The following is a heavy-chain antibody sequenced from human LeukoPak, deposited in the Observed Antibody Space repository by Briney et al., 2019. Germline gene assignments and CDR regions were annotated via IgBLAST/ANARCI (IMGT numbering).Heavy chain of an antibody. J-gene: IGHJ4*02. Sequence: ASVKVSCKASGGTFSSYAISWVRQAPGQGLEWMGGIIPIFGTANYAQKFQGRVTITTDESTSTAYMELSSLRAEDTALYYCAKDLGPGSMATSPGFDYWGQGTLVTVSS. CDR3: AKDLGPGSMATSPGFDY. D-gene: IGHD5-24*01. CDR1: GGTFSSYA. V-gene: IGHV1-69*05. CDR2: IIPIFGTA.